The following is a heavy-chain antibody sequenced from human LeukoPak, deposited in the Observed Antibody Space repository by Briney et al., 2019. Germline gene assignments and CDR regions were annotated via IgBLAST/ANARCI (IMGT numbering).Heavy chain of an antibody. Sequence: GESLKISCEGSGYSSTSYWIGWVRQMPGKGLEWMGIIYPGDSETRYSPSFQGQVTISADKSISTAYLQWSSLKASDTAMYFCARQMSQTYAFDIWGQGTMVTVSS. CDR1: GYSSTSYW. CDR3: ARQMSQTYAFDI. V-gene: IGHV5-51*01. J-gene: IGHJ3*02. CDR2: IYPGDSET.